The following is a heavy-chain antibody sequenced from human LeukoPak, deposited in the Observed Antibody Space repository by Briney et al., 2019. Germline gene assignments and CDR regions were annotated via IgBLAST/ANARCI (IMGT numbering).Heavy chain of an antibody. J-gene: IGHJ4*02. CDR2: INHGGTS. V-gene: IGHV4-39*01. D-gene: IGHD2-15*01. CDR3: ARGSPYQK. CDR1: GGSISSSSYY. Sequence: PSETLSLTCTVSGGSISSSSYYWGWIRQPPGKGLEYIASINHGGTSYYNPSLKSRVTISVDTSKNQFSLKLNSVTAADTAVYYCARGSPYQKWGQGTLVTVSS.